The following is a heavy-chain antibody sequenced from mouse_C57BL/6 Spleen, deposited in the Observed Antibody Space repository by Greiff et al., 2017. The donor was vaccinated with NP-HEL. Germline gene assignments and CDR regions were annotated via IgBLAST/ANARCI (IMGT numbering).Heavy chain of an antibody. D-gene: IGHD1-1*01. V-gene: IGHV5-16*01. CDR3: ARAPITTVVEWYFDV. J-gene: IGHJ1*03. Sequence: DVKLVESEGGLVQPGSSMKLSCTASGFTFSDYYMAWVRQVPEKGLEWVANINYDGSSTYYLDSLKSRFIISRDNAKNILYLQMSSLKSEDTATYYCARAPITTVVEWYFDVWGTGTTVTVSS. CDR2: INYDGSST. CDR1: GFTFSDYY.